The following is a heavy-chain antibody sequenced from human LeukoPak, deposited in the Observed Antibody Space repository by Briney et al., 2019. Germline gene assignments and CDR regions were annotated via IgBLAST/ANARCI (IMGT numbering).Heavy chain of an antibody. D-gene: IGHD6-13*01. V-gene: IGHV4-4*08. J-gene: IGHJ5*02. CDR1: GGSISGYY. CDR3: ARTHSSRYNWFDP. Sequence: SETLSLTCTVSGGSISGYYWSWIRQPPGKGLEWIGYIYTTGSTNYNPSLKSRVTMSVDTSKNQFSLTLSSVTAADTAVYYCARTHSSRYNWFDPWGQGTLVTVSS. CDR2: IYTTGST.